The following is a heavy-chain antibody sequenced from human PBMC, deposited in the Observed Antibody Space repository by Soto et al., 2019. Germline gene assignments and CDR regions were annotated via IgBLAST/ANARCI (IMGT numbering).Heavy chain of an antibody. CDR1: GFTFSSYG. CDR2: ISYDGSNK. J-gene: IGHJ6*02. Sequence: GGSLRLSCAASGFTFSSYGMHWVRQAPGKGLEWVAVISYDGSNKYYADSVKGRFTISRDNSKNTLYLQMNRLRAEDTAVYYCAKVRPPLYYYYGMDVWGQGTTVTVSS. CDR3: AKVRPPLYYYYGMDV. D-gene: IGHD3-10*01. V-gene: IGHV3-30*18.